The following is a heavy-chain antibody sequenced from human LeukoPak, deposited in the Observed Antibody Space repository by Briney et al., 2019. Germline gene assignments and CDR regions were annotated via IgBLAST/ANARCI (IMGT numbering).Heavy chain of an antibody. CDR2: ISGDGGST. V-gene: IGHV3-43*02. J-gene: IGHJ4*02. Sequence: GGSLRLSCAASGFTFDDYAMHWVRQAPGKGLEWVSLISGDGGSTYYADSVKGRFTLSRDNSKNSLYLQMNSLRTEDTALYYCAKDMTFGVVNLFDYWGQGTLVTVSS. CDR1: GFTFDDYA. CDR3: AKDMTFGVVNLFDY. D-gene: IGHD3-3*01.